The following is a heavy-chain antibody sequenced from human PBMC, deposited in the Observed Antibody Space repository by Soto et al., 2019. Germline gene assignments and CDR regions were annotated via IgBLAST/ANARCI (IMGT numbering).Heavy chain of an antibody. Sequence: PGGSLRLSCAASGFIFSDYTINWVRQAPGKGLEWVSSVSRRSENLLYADSVKGRFTIPRDNAKNSVSLQMNSLRAEDTALYYCAKDPRTMVRGDGFGYWGQGTLVTVSS. V-gene: IGHV3-21*01. CDR1: GFIFSDYT. J-gene: IGHJ4*02. CDR2: VSRRSENL. CDR3: AKDPRTMVRGDGFGY. D-gene: IGHD3-10*01.